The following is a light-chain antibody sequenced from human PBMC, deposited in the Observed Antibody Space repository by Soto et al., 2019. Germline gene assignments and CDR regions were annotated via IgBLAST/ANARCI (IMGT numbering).Light chain of an antibody. CDR1: QSVSSN. CDR3: QQYNNWPWT. Sequence: EIVMTQSPATLSVSPGERATLSCRASQSVSSNLAWYQQNPGQAPRLLIYGASTRATGIPARFSGSGSGTEFTLTIDTLHSEDFAVDYGQQYNNWPWTFGQRTRVEIK. CDR2: GAS. V-gene: IGKV3-15*01. J-gene: IGKJ1*01.